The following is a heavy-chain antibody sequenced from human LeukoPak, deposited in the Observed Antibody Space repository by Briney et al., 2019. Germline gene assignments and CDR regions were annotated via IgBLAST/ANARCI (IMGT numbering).Heavy chain of an antibody. V-gene: IGHV1-69*01. CDR3: ARDRSIAAAAITNWFDP. CDR1: GGTFSSYA. J-gene: IGHJ5*02. Sequence: ASVKVSCKASGGTFSSYAISWVRQAPGQGLEWMGGIIPIFGTANYAQKFQGRVTITADESTSTVYMELSSLRSEDTAVYYCARDRSIAAAAITNWFDPWGQGTLVTVSS. D-gene: IGHD6-13*01. CDR2: IIPIFGTA.